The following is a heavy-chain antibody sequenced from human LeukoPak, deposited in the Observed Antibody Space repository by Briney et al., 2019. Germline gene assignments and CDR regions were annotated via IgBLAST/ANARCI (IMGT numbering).Heavy chain of an antibody. CDR1: GFILSRYA. Sequence: GGSLRLSCVASGFILSRYAMTWVRQAPGKGLEWVSAISDSGGSTYHADSVKGRFTISRDNSKNTLYLQMNSLRAEDTAVYYCAKSPVQLERGGVVWYYYYYMDVWGKGTTVTVSS. D-gene: IGHD1-1*01. J-gene: IGHJ6*03. CDR2: ISDSGGST. V-gene: IGHV3-23*01. CDR3: AKSPVQLERGGVVWYYYYYMDV.